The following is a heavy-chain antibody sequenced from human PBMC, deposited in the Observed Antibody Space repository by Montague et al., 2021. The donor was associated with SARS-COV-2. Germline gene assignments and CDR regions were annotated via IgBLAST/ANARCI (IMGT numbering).Heavy chain of an antibody. CDR2: ITWNSGSR. Sequence: SLRLSCAASGFTFDDYAMHWVRQAPGKGLEWASGITWNSGSRGYADSVKGRFTISRDNAKNSLYLQMNSLRAEDTAFYYCAKVRSGSYWGCFDYWGQGTLVTVSS. V-gene: IGHV3-9*01. CDR1: GFTFDDYA. D-gene: IGHD3-10*01. J-gene: IGHJ4*02. CDR3: AKVRSGSYWGCFDY.